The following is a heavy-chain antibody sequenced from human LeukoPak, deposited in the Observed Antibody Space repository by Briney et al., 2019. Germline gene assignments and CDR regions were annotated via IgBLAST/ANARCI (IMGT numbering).Heavy chain of an antibody. V-gene: IGHV1-8*03. J-gene: IGHJ4*02. CDR3: ARGFRYYYDSSGYYYSGFDY. CDR2: MNPNSGNT. D-gene: IGHD3-22*01. CDR1: GYTFTSYD. Sequence: ASVKVSCKASGYTFTSYDINWVRQATGQGLEWMGWMNPNSGNTGYAQKFQGRVTITRNTSISTAYMELSSLRSEDTAVYYCARGFRYYYDSSGYYYSGFDYWGQGTLVTVSS.